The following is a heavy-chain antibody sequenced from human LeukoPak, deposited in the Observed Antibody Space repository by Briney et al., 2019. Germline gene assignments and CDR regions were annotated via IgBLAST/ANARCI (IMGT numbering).Heavy chain of an antibody. CDR2: IIPIFGTA. D-gene: IGHD7-27*01. CDR3: AWGDY. V-gene: IGHV1-69*05. J-gene: IGHJ4*02. CDR1: GYTFTGYY. Sequence: SVKVSCKASGYTFTGYYMHWVRQAPGQGLEWMGGIIPIFGTANYAQKFQGRVTITTDESTSTAYMELSSLRSEDTAVYYCAWGDYWGQGTLVTVSS.